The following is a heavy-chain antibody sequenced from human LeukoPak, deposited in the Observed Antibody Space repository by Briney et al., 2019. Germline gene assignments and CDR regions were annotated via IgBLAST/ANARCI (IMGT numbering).Heavy chain of an antibody. CDR1: GFTFSSYW. Sequence: PGGSLRLSCAASGFTFSSYWMSWVRQAPGKGLEWVANIKQDGSEKYYVDSVKGRFTISRDNAKNSLYLQMNSLRAEDTAVYYCARGSIAAAGKYNWFDPWGQGTLVTVSS. V-gene: IGHV3-7*01. D-gene: IGHD6-13*01. CDR2: IKQDGSEK. J-gene: IGHJ5*02. CDR3: ARGSIAAAGKYNWFDP.